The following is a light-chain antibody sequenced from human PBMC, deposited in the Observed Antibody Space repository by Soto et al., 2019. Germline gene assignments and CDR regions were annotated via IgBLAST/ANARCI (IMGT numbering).Light chain of an antibody. Sequence: QSALTQPASVSGSPGQSITISCTGTSSDVGDYIRVSWYQQHPGKAPKLMIYEVNNRPSGVSDRFSGSKSGNTASLTISGLLAEDEADYYCSSYASSGSPYVFGTGTKLTVL. V-gene: IGLV2-14*01. CDR2: EVN. J-gene: IGLJ1*01. CDR3: SSYASSGSPYV. CDR1: SSDVGDYIR.